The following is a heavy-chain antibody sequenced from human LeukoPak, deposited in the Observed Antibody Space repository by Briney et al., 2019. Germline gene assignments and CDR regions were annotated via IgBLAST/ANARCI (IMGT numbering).Heavy chain of an antibody. CDR1: GYTFTGYY. CDR3: ARLTGDRNWFDP. D-gene: IGHD7-27*01. V-gene: IGHV1-2*02. Sequence: ASVKVSCKASGYTFTGYYMHRVRQAPGQGLEWMGWINPNSGGTNYAQKFQGRVTMTRDTSISTAYMELSRLRSDNTAVYYCARLTGDRNWFDPWGQGTLVTVSS. CDR2: INPNSGGT. J-gene: IGHJ5*02.